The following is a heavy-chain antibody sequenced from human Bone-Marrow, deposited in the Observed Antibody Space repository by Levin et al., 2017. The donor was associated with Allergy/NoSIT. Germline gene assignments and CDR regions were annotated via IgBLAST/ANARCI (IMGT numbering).Heavy chain of an antibody. CDR1: GGSFSGYY. V-gene: IGHV4-34*01. D-gene: IGHD2-2*01. Sequence: SETLSLTCAVYGGSFSGYYWSWIRQPPGKGLEWIGEINHSGSTNYNPSLKSRVTISVDTSKNQFSLKLSSVTAADTAVYYYARERVGYCSSTSCWAAFDIWGQGTMVTVSS. CDR3: ARERVGYCSSTSCWAAFDI. J-gene: IGHJ3*02. CDR2: INHSGST.